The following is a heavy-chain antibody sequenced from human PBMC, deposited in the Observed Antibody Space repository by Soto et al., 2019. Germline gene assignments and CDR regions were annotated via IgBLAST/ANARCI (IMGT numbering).Heavy chain of an antibody. CDR1: GGSFRTYA. V-gene: IGHV1-69*13. CDR2: IIPISGAA. Sequence: ASVKVSCKASGGSFRTYAISWVRQAPGQGLEWMGGIIPISGAANYALNFQGRLTISADESMTTGYMALSSLRSDDTAIYYCARTGPYYDSSGPLGYGMDVWGQGTTVTVSS. D-gene: IGHD3-22*01. CDR3: ARTGPYYDSSGPLGYGMDV. J-gene: IGHJ6*02.